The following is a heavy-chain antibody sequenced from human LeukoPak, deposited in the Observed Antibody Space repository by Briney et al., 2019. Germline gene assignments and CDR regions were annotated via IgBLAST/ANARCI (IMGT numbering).Heavy chain of an antibody. CDR1: GGSINSYY. V-gene: IGHV4-59*05. CDR3: AALRLGELSFDY. D-gene: IGHD3-16*02. CDR2: IYYSGST. J-gene: IGHJ4*02. Sequence: SETLSLTCTVSGGSINSYYWSWIRQPPGKGLEWIGSIYYSGSTYYNPSLKSRVTISVDTSKNQFSLKLSSVTAADTAVYYCAALRLGELSFDYWGQGTLVTVSS.